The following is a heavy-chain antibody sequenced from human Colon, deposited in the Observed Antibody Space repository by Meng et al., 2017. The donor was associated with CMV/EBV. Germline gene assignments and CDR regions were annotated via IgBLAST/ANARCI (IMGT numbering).Heavy chain of an antibody. Sequence: QITLKESGPTPVKPTQTLTLTCTFSGFSFTTDKAGGGWVRHLPGKALEWLGFIYWDDDTRYRPSLKTRLTITRDTSKNQVILTMTQMDPADTGTYYCVHRSYSGQDDYWGQGALVTVSS. CDR3: VHRSYSGQDDY. J-gene: IGHJ4*02. D-gene: IGHD5-12*01. CDR1: GFSFTTDKAG. V-gene: IGHV2-5*02. CDR2: IYWDDDT.